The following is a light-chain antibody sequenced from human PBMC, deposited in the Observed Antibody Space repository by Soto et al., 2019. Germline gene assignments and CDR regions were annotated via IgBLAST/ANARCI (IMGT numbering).Light chain of an antibody. V-gene: IGLV2-14*01. J-gene: IGLJ1*01. CDR1: SSDVGGYNY. CDR2: EVS. Sequence: QSVLTQPSSVSGSPGQSITISCTGTSSDVGGYNYVSWYQQNPGKAPKLMIYEVSNRPSGVSNRFSGSKSGNTASLTISGLQAEDEADYYCSSYTSSSVYVFGTRTKVTVL. CDR3: SSYTSSSVYV.